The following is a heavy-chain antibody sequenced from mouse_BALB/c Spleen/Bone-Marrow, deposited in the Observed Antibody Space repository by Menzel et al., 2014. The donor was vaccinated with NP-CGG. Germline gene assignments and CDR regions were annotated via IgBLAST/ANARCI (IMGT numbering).Heavy chain of an antibody. D-gene: IGHD1-1*01. CDR1: GYTFTSYV. CDR2: INPYNDGT. V-gene: IGHV1-14*01. J-gene: IGHJ3*01. CDR3: ARSEDYGSSYVFAY. Sequence: EVQLVESGPELVKPGASVKMSCKASGYTFTSYVMHWVKQKPGQGLEWIGYINPYNDGTKYNEKFKGKATLTSDKSSSTAYMELSSLTSEDSAVYYCARSEDYGSSYVFAYWGQGTLVTVSA.